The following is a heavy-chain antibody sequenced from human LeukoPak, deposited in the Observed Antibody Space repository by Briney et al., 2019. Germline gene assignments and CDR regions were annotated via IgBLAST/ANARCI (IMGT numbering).Heavy chain of an antibody. J-gene: IGHJ4*02. CDR3: ASHNSGWQQTWFDF. CDR2: VSPSGAGT. CDR1: GYTSNNYY. D-gene: IGHD6-25*01. V-gene: IGHV1-46*02. Sequence: GASVKVSCKASGYTSNNYYIHWVRQAPEQGLQWMARVSPSGAGTTFAQKFQGRVTMTSDASTSTVYMELSSLTSEDTAVYYCASHNSGWQQTWFDFWGQGILVTVSS.